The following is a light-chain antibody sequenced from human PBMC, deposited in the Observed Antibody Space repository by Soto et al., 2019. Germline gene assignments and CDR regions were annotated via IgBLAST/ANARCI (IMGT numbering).Light chain of an antibody. CDR1: QSVLYSSNNKNY. CDR2: WAS. CDR3: QHYASRRT. V-gene: IGKV4-1*01. Sequence: DIVMTQSPDSLAVSLGERATINCKSSQSVLYSSNNKNYLAWYQQKPGQPPKLLLYWASTRESGVPDRFSGNESGTDFALPISRRTAEDVAVYYCQHYASRRTFGEGTKVEI. J-gene: IGKJ1*01.